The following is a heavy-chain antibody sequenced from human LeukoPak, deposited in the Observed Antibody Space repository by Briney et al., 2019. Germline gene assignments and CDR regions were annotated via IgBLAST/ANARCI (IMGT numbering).Heavy chain of an antibody. V-gene: IGHV4-39*07. J-gene: IGHJ5*02. CDR1: GGSISSSSYY. CDR3: ARDGGYCSSTSCYQPQYNWFDP. D-gene: IGHD2-2*01. CDR2: IYYSGST. Sequence: SETLSLTCTVSGGSISSSSYYWGWIRQPPGKGLEWIGSIYYSGSTYYNPSLKSRVTMSVDTSKNQFSLKLSSVTAADTAVYYCARDGGYCSSTSCYQPQYNWFDPWGQGTLVTVSS.